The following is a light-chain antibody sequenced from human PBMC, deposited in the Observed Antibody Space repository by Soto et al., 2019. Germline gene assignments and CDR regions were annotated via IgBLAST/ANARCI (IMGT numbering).Light chain of an antibody. J-gene: IGKJ5*01. CDR2: GAS. V-gene: IGKV3-15*01. CDR1: QSVSSN. CDR3: QQYNNWPPIT. Sequence: EMVLTQSPATLSLSPGERATLSCSASQSVSSNLAWYQQKPGQAPRLLIYGASTRATGIPARFSGSGSGTEFTLTISSLQSEDFAVYYCQQYNNWPPITFGQGTRLENK.